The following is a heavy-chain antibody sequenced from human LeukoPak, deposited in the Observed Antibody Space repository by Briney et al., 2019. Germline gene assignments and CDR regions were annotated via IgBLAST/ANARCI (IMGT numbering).Heavy chain of an antibody. CDR2: ISSSGSTI. J-gene: IGHJ6*03. CDR1: GFTFSDYY. Sequence: GGSLRLSCAASGFTFSDYYMSWIRQAPGKGLEWVSYISSSGSTIYYADSVKGRFTISRDNAKHSLYLQMNSQRAEDTAVYYCARGHYDFWSGYYYYYYYYMDVWGKGTTVTVSS. D-gene: IGHD3-3*01. CDR3: ARGHYDFWSGYYYYYYYYMDV. V-gene: IGHV3-11*04.